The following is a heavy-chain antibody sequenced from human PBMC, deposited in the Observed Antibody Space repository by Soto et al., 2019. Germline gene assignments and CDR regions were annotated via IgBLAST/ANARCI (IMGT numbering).Heavy chain of an antibody. V-gene: IGHV3-33*01. CDR1: EFTFSNYG. D-gene: IGHD3-10*01. J-gene: IGHJ6*02. Sequence: QVQLAESGGGVVQPGRSLRLSCAASEFTFSNYGMHWVRQAPGKGLEWVALIWYDGSNKYYADSVKGRFTISRDNSKSTLYLQMNSLTAEDSAVYYCARDPYNYHTGSDNINFHAVDVWGRGTTVTVSS. CDR3: ARDPYNYHTGSDNINFHAVDV. CDR2: IWYDGSNK.